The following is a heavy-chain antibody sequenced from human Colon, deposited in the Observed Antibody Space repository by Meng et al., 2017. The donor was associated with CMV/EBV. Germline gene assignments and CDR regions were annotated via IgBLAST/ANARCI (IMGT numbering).Heavy chain of an antibody. CDR3: AKDGLSFCGGNCYHYIDD. CDR2: IYSGGSST. D-gene: IGHD2-21*01. CDR1: GFTFSSYA. J-gene: IGHJ4*02. Sequence: GESLKISCAASGFTFSSYAMSWVRQAPGKGLEWVSVIYSGGSSTYYADSVKGRFTISRDNSKNTLYLQMNSLRAEDTAVYYCAKDGLSFCGGNCYHYIDDWGRGTLVTVSS. V-gene: IGHV3-23*03.